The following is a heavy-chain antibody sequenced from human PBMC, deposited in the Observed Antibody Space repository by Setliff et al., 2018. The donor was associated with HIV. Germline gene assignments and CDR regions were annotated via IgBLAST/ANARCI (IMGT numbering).Heavy chain of an antibody. V-gene: IGHV4-38-2*01. J-gene: IGHJ2*01. CDR3: ARHGITGPTYGRECFDL. CDR2: IYHRGTT. D-gene: IGHD1-7*01. Sequence: TSETLSLTCAVSGYSITSGYYWGWIRQPPGKGLAWIASIYHRGTTYYNTSLKSRVTISVDTSKNQISLKLSSVTAADTAVYYCARHGITGPTYGRECFDLWGRGTLVTVSS. CDR1: GYSITSGYY.